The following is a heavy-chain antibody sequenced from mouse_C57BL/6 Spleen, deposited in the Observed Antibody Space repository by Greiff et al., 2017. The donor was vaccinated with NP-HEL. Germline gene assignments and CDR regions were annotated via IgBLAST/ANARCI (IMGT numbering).Heavy chain of an antibody. CDR3: GGGIYFDY. V-gene: IGHV1-4*01. CDR1: GYTFTSYT. Sequence: VQLQQSGAELARPGASVKMSCKASGYTFTSYTMHWVKQRPGQGLEWIGYINPSSGYTKYNQKFKDKATLTADKSSSTAYMQLSSLTSEDSAVYYCGGGIYFDYWGQGTTLTVSS. J-gene: IGHJ2*01. CDR2: INPSSGYT.